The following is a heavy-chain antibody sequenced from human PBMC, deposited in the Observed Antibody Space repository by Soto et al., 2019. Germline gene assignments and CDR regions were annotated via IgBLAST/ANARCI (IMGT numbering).Heavy chain of an antibody. CDR1: GYTFTSYG. V-gene: IGHV1-18*01. J-gene: IGHJ6*02. Sequence: ASVKVSCKASGYTFTSYGISWVRQAPGQGLEWMGWISAYNGNTKYEQKLQDRVTMTTDTSTSTAYMELRSLRSDDTAVYYCAREEKYYYGMDVWAQGTTVTVSS. CDR2: ISAYNGNT. CDR3: AREEKYYYGMDV.